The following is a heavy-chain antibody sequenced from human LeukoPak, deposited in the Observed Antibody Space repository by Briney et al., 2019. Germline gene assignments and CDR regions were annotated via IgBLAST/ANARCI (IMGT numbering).Heavy chain of an antibody. Sequence: PGGSLRLSCAASGFTFSTHGMHWVRQAPGKGLEWVAFIRYDGSNKYYADSVKGRFTISRDNSKNTLYLQMNSLRAEDTAVYYCARESSFCFDYWGQGTLLTVSS. V-gene: IGHV3-30*02. D-gene: IGHD2/OR15-2a*01. CDR2: IRYDGSNK. J-gene: IGHJ4*02. CDR1: GFTFSTHG. CDR3: ARESSFCFDY.